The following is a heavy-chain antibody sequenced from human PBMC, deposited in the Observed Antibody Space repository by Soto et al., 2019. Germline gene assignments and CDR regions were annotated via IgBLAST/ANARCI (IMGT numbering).Heavy chain of an antibody. CDR1: GETFSGYY. CDR3: ARNPQLGCVGDCYSYFDV. V-gene: IGHV4-34*02. J-gene: IGHJ2*01. Sequence: QVQLQQWGAGLLKPSETLSLSCEVHGETFSGYYWSWLRQTPGRGLEWIGEINHSGLQSTNPSLRSRITLSVDPSKQQFSLKVSSMTAADTGIYFCARNPQLGCVGDCYSYFDVWGRGTLVTVSS. D-gene: IGHD2-21*02. CDR2: INHSGLQ.